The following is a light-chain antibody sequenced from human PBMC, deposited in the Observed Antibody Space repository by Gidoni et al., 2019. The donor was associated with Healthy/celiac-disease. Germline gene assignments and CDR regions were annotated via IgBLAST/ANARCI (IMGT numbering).Light chain of an antibody. CDR2: GNR. CDR1: SSNIGAGYD. V-gene: IGLV1-40*01. J-gene: IGLJ3*02. Sequence: QSVLTQPPSVSGAPGQRVTISCTGSSSNIGAGYDVNWYQQLPGTAPKLLIHGNRNRPSVVPDRFSGSKSGTSASLAITGLQAEDEADYFCQSYDSSLSGWVFGGGTKLTVL. CDR3: QSYDSSLSGWV.